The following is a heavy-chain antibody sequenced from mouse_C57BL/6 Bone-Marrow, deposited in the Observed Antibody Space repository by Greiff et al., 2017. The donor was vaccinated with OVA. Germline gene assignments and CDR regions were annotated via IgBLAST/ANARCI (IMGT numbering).Heavy chain of an antibody. Sequence: VQLKESGPGLAKPSQTLSLTCSVTGYSITSDYWNWIRKFPGNKLEYMGYISYSGSTYYNPSLKSRISITRDTSKNQYYLQLNSLTTEDTATYYCARIPLITTVVADWYFDVWGTGTTVTVSS. CDR2: ISYSGST. D-gene: IGHD1-1*01. V-gene: IGHV3-8*01. CDR1: GYSITSDY. J-gene: IGHJ1*03. CDR3: ARIPLITTVVADWYFDV.